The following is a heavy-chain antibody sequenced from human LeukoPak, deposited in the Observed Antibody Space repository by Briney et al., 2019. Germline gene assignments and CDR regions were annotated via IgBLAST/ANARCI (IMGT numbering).Heavy chain of an antibody. CDR2: INPNSGGT. V-gene: IGHV1-2*02. J-gene: IGHJ4*02. CDR1: GYTFTDYY. CDR3: ARKGVGALMLDY. D-gene: IGHD1-26*01. Sequence: ASVKVSCKASGYTFTDYYIQWMRQAPGQGLEWMGWINPNSGGTKYAQMLQGRVTMTRDTSISTAYMELSRLRSDDTAVYYCARKGVGALMLDYWGQGTLVTVSS.